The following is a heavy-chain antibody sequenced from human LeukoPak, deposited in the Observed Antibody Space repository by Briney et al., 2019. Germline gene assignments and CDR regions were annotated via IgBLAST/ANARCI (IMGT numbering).Heavy chain of an antibody. CDR2: IRYDGSNK. D-gene: IGHD2-2*02. Sequence: GGSLRLSSAASGFTFSRYGMHWVRQAPGKGLEWVAFIRYDGSNKNYADSVKSRITISRDNSKNTQYLQMNSLRAEDTAVYYCAKDPRDCSSASCYIAAAGFDYWGQGTLVTVSS. CDR3: AKDPRDCSSASCYIAAAGFDY. J-gene: IGHJ4*02. CDR1: GFTFSRYG. V-gene: IGHV3-30*02.